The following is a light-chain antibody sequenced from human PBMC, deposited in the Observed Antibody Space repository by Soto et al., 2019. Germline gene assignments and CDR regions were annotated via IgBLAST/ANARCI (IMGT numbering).Light chain of an antibody. CDR1: QSVSSSY. CDR2: GAS. Sequence: EIVLTQSPGTLSLSPGERATLSRRASQSVSSSYLAWYQQKPDQAPRLLIYGASSRATGIPDRFSGSGSGTDFTLTISRLEPEDFAEYYCQQYGSSPRTFGQGTKVDIK. CDR3: QQYGSSPRT. V-gene: IGKV3-20*01. J-gene: IGKJ1*01.